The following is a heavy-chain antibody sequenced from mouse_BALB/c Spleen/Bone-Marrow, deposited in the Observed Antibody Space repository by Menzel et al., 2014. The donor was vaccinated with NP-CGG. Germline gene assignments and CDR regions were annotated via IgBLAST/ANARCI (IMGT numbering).Heavy chain of an antibody. Sequence: VQLQESGTDLVRPGASVKLSCKASGYTFTSYWINWVKQWPGQGLEWIGNIYPSDSYTNYNQKFKDKATLTVDKSSSTAYMHLSSPTSEDSAVYYCTRDDGGFAYWGQGTLVTVSA. J-gene: IGHJ3*01. D-gene: IGHD1-1*02. CDR3: TRDDGGFAY. CDR1: GYTFTSYW. CDR2: IYPSDSYT. V-gene: IGHV1-69*02.